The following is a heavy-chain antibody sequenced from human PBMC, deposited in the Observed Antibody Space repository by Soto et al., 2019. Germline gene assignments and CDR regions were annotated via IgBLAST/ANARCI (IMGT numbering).Heavy chain of an antibody. CDR1: GYTLTGLS. V-gene: IGHV1-24*01. CDR2: FDPEDGGT. D-gene: IGHD3-3*01. CDR3: ATLRIWRGWHYYYGMDV. J-gene: IGHJ6*02. Sequence: ASVKVSCKVSGYTLTGLSMHWVRQAPGKGLEWMGGFDPEDGGTIYAQKFQGRVTMTEDTSTDTAYMELGSLRSEDTAVYYCATLRIWRGWHYYYGMDVWGQGTTVTVSS.